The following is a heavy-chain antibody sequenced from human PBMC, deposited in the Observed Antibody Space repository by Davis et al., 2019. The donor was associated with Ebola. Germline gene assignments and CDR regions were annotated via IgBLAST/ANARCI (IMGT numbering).Heavy chain of an antibody. J-gene: IGHJ3*02. CDR1: GFTFSRYG. Sequence: PGGSLRLSCAASGFTFSRYGMHWVRQAPGKGLEWVAVIWYDGSNKYYADSVKGRFTISRDNSKNTLYLHMNSLRAEDTAVYYCARDPPYNWNDEDTFDIWGLGTMVTISS. D-gene: IGHD1-20*01. CDR2: IWYDGSNK. V-gene: IGHV3-33*01. CDR3: ARDPPYNWNDEDTFDI.